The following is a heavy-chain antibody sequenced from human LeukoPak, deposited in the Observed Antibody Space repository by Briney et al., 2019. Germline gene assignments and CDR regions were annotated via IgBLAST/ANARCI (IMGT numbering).Heavy chain of an antibody. D-gene: IGHD5-12*01. V-gene: IGHV3-30*04. CDR1: AFTFSSYA. J-gene: IGHJ4*02. Sequence: GRSLRLSCVASAFTFSSYAMHWVRQAPGKGLEWVAVISYDGSNKYYADSVKGRFTISRDNSKNTLYLQMNSLRAEDTAVYYCAKDWATLDYWGQGTLVTVSS. CDR2: ISYDGSNK. CDR3: AKDWATLDY.